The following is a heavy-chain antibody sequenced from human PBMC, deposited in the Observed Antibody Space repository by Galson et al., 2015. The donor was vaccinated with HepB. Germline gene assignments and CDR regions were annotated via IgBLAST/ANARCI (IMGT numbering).Heavy chain of an antibody. CDR2: TYYRSKWYN. V-gene: IGHV6-1*01. CDR3: ARDLYYDSSGYYSHFDY. D-gene: IGHD3-22*01. CDR1: GDSVSSNSAA. Sequence: CAISGDSVSSNSAAWNWIRQSPSRGLEWLGRTYYRSKWYNDYAVSVKSRITTNPDTSKNQFSLQLNSVTPEDTAVYYCARDLYYDSSGYYSHFDYWGQGTLVTVSS. J-gene: IGHJ4*02.